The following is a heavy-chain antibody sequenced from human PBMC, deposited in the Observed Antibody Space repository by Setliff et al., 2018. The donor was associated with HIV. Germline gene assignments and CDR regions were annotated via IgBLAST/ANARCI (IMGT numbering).Heavy chain of an antibody. CDR3: ARIPNHSSGFDY. J-gene: IGHJ4*02. D-gene: IGHD3-22*01. CDR2: MNPNSGNT. CDR1: GYTFTSYD. Sequence: ASVKVSCKSSGYTFTSYDIYWVRQATGQGLAWMGWMNPNSGNTGYAQKFQGRVTMTRNTSISTAYMELSSLRSEDTAVYYCARIPNHSSGFDYWGQGTPVTVSS. V-gene: IGHV1-8*01.